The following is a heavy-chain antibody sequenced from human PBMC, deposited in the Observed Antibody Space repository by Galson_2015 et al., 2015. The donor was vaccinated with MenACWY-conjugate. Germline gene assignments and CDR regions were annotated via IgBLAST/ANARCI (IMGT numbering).Heavy chain of an antibody. CDR1: GGSISSSY. Sequence: ETLSLTCTVSGGSISSSYWSWIRHPPGKGLEWIGYIYYSGNTHYNPSLKSRVTISADTSKNQFSLKLSSVTAADTAVFYCARHGPSWGYYFDYWGQGTLVTVSS. CDR2: IYYSGNT. D-gene: IGHD7-27*01. CDR3: ARHGPSWGYYFDY. J-gene: IGHJ4*02. V-gene: IGHV4-59*08.